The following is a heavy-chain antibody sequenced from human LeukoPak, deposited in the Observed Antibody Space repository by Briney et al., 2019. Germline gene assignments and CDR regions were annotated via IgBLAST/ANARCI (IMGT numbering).Heavy chain of an antibody. V-gene: IGHV4-30-4*01. Sequence: PSETLSLTCTVSGGSISSGDYYWSWIRQPPGKGLEWIGYIYYSGSTYYNPSLKSRVTISVDTSKNQFSLKLSSVAAADTAVYYCARVGYDSSGPLTYWYFDLWGRGTLVTVSS. CDR2: IYYSGST. J-gene: IGHJ2*01. CDR1: GGSISSGDYY. CDR3: ARVGYDSSGPLTYWYFDL. D-gene: IGHD3-22*01.